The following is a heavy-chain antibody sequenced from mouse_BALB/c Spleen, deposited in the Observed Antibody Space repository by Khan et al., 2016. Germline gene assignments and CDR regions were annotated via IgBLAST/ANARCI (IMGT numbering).Heavy chain of an antibody. J-gene: IGHJ3*01. CDR2: IRLKSNNYAT. CDR1: GFTFSNYW. CDR3: TTGFAY. V-gene: IGHV6-6*02. Sequence: EVKLEESGGGLVQPGGSMKLSCVASGFTFSNYWMNWVRQSPEKGLEWAAEIRLKSNNYATHYAESVKGRFTISRDDSKSSVYLQMNNLRAEDTGIYDCTTGFAYWGQGTLVTVSA.